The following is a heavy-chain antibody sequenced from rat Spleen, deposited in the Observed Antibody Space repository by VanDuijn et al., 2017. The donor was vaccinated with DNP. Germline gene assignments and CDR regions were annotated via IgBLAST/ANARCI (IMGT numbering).Heavy chain of an antibody. J-gene: IGHJ2*01. Sequence: EVQLVESGGGLVQPGRSLKLSCAASGFTFSDHNMAWVRQAPKKGLEWVATISSDGYNTYYRDSVKGRFTMSRDNAKSTLYLQMDSLRSEDTATYYCASRPPPTRGPFDYWGQGVTVTVSS. CDR1: GFTFSDHN. CDR3: ASRPPPTRGPFDY. CDR2: ISSDGYNT. V-gene: IGHV5-7*01. D-gene: IGHD1-4*01.